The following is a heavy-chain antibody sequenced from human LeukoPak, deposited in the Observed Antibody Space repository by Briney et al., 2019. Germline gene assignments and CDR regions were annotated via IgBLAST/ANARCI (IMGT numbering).Heavy chain of an antibody. Sequence: QAGGSLRLSCVVSGFTFNNYGMNWVRQAPGKGLDWVSYISASRNSISYADSVKGRFTISRDNAMNSLYLQLNSLRPEDTAVYYCAKDLKEGFCSTTSCYGIDSWGQGTLVTVSS. J-gene: IGHJ4*02. CDR2: ISASRNSI. CDR3: AKDLKEGFCSTTSCYGIDS. V-gene: IGHV3-48*01. D-gene: IGHD2-2*01. CDR1: GFTFNNYG.